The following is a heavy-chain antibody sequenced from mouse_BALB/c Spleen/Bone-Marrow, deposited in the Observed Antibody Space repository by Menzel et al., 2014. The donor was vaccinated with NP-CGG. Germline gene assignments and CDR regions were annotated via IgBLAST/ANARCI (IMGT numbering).Heavy chain of an antibody. CDR1: GFSLTSYG. CDR3: AKAIRQGYYYAMDY. CDR2: IWRGGST. Sequence: VQLVESGPGLVQPSQSLSITCTVSGFSLTSYGVHWVRQSPGKGLEWLGVIWRGGSTDYNAAFMSRLSITKDNSKSQVFFKMNSLQADDTAIYYCAKAIRQGYYYAMDYCGQGTSVTVSS. V-gene: IGHV2-5*01. J-gene: IGHJ4*01. D-gene: IGHD2-12*01.